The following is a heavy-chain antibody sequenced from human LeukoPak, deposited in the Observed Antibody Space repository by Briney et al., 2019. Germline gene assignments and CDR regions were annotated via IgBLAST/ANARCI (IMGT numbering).Heavy chain of an antibody. J-gene: IGHJ5*02. V-gene: IGHV3-7*01. D-gene: IGHD5-12*01. CDR1: GFPLSTNL. Sequence: GSLRLSCAASGFPLSTNLMSWVRQAPGEGLEWVANINQDGGDKNYVDFVKGRFTISRDNAKNSLYLQMNSLRVEDTAVYYCVRWATLSPWGQGTLVTVSS. CDR2: INQDGGDK. CDR3: VRWATLSP.